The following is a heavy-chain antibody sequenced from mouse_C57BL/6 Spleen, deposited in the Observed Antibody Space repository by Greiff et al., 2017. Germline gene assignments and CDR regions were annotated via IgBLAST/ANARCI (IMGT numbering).Heavy chain of an antibody. CDR2: IYPSDSET. D-gene: IGHD2-2*01. CDR3: ARYDGYPDY. CDR1: GYPFTSYW. V-gene: IGHV1-61*01. Sequence: QVQLKQPGAELVRPGSSVKLSCKASGYPFTSYWMDWVKQRPGQGLEWIGNIYPSDSETHYNQKFKDKATLTVDKSSSTAYMQLSSLTSEDSAVYYCARYDGYPDYWGQGTTRTVSS. J-gene: IGHJ2*01.